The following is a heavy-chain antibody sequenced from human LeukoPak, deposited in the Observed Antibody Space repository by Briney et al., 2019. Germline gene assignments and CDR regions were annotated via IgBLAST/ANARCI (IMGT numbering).Heavy chain of an antibody. CDR2: INHSGST. CDR3: ARGVGEYQLRGFDP. V-gene: IGHV4-34*01. Sequence: SETLSLTCAVYGGSFSGYYWSWIRQPPGKGLEWIGEINHSGSTNYNPSLKSRVTISVDTSKNQFSLKLSSVTAADTAVYYCARGVGEYQLRGFDPWGQGTLVTVSS. J-gene: IGHJ5*02. CDR1: GGSFSGYY. D-gene: IGHD2-2*01.